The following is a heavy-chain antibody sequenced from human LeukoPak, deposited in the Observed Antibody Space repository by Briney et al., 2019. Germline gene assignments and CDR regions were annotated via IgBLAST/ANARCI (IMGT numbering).Heavy chain of an antibody. J-gene: IGHJ3*02. V-gene: IGHV3-64*01. Sequence: GGSLRLSCAASGFTLSSYSMHWVRQAPGKGLEYVSAISYNGGSTYYANSVKGRFTISRDSSKNTLYLQMGSLRTEDMAVYYCARVAAVGTAAFDIWGQGTMVTVSS. CDR1: GFTLSSYS. D-gene: IGHD6-13*01. CDR2: ISYNGGST. CDR3: ARVAAVGTAAFDI.